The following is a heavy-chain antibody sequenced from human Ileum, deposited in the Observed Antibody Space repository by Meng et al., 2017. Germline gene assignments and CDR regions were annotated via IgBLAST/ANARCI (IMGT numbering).Heavy chain of an antibody. CDR3: ARHGGYYQDF. CDR2: IDHLGIA. CDR1: GASMSVVSY. D-gene: IGHD4-23*01. V-gene: IGHV4-4*02. Sequence: QVQLQASGPGLVKASETLSLTCSVSGASMSVVSYWSWVRQSPGKGLEWIGQIDHLGIAYYKPSLKSRVTMSIDQSKSQFSLRLTSVSAADTAVYYCARHGGYYQDFWGQGTLVTVSS. J-gene: IGHJ4*02.